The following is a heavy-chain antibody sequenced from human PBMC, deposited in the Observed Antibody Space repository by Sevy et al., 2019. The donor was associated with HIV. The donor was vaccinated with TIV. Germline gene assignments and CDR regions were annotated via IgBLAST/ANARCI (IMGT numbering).Heavy chain of an antibody. Sequence: GGFLRLSCAASGFTFSSHWMIWVRQAPGKGLEWVANINQGESQKFYVASVKGRFTISRDNAKNSLYLQMNSLRAEDTAVYYCARDPDPIPGVSFDIWGQGTMVTVSS. D-gene: IGHD7-27*01. CDR1: GFTFSSHW. J-gene: IGHJ3*02. CDR3: ARDPDPIPGVSFDI. V-gene: IGHV3-7*01. CDR2: INQGESQK.